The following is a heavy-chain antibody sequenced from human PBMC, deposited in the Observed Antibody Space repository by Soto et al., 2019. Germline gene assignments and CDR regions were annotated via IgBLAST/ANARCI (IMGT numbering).Heavy chain of an antibody. D-gene: IGHD3-10*01. CDR3: ARGSTLLWFGESQSGFDP. CDR1: GYTFTSYD. V-gene: IGHV1-8*01. CDR2: MNPNSGNT. Sequence: ASVKVSCKASGYTFTSYDINWVRQATGQGLEWMGWMNPNSGNTGYAQKFQGRVTMTRNTSISTAYMELGNLRSEDTAVYYCARGSTLLWFGESQSGFDPWGQGTLLTVSS. J-gene: IGHJ5*02.